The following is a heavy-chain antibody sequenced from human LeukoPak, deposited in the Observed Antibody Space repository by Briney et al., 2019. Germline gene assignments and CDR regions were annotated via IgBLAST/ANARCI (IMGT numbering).Heavy chain of an antibody. CDR1: GGSISTYY. D-gene: IGHD6-6*01. CDR2: VFYSGNT. CDR3: ARGYSSSSVLGYYYYYMDV. J-gene: IGHJ6*03. V-gene: IGHV4-59*01. Sequence: PSETLSLTCTVSGGSISTYYWSWIRQRPGKGLEWIGYVFYSGNTDYNPSLQSRVTISLDTSKNQFSLKLSSVTAADTALYYCARGYSSSSVLGYYYYYMDVWGKGTTVTVSS.